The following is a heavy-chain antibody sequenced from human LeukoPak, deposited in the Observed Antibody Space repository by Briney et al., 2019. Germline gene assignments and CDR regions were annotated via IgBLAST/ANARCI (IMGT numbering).Heavy chain of an antibody. Sequence: SETLSLTCDVSGGSIDSTNWWNWVRQPPGKGLEWIGEIHHDGRINYNPSPKSRVTLSVDKSKDQFSLRLNSVTAADTAMYYCARSHDHLWGNYPDYWGQGTLVTVSS. CDR2: IHHDGRI. CDR3: ARSHDHLWGNYPDY. J-gene: IGHJ4*02. D-gene: IGHD3-16*02. CDR1: GGSIDSTNW. V-gene: IGHV4/OR15-8*01.